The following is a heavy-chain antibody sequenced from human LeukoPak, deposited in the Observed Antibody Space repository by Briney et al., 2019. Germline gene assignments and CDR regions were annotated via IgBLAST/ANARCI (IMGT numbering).Heavy chain of an antibody. V-gene: IGHV3-11*04. CDR2: ISSSGSTI. Sequence: GGSLRLSCAASGFTFSDYYMSWIRQAPGKGLEWVSYISSSGSTIYYADSVKGRFTISRDNAKNSLYLQMNSLRAEDTAVYYCARHFSGVTGYTYGRGIDYWGQGTLVTVSS. J-gene: IGHJ4*02. D-gene: IGHD5-18*01. CDR3: ARHFSGVTGYTYGRGIDY. CDR1: GFTFSDYY.